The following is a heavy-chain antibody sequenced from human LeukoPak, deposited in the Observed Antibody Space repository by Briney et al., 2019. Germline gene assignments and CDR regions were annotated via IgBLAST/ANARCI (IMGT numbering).Heavy chain of an antibody. Sequence: GGSLRLSYAASGFTLSSYCMSWVRQAPGKGLGWVSGISGSRGSTHYAESVKGRFTISRDNSQTTLYLQMNSLRAEDTAVYYCAKGEKRWSTLDYWGQGTLVTVSS. CDR3: AKGEKRWSTLDY. CDR1: GFTLSSYC. CDR2: ISGSRGST. V-gene: IGHV3-23*01. D-gene: IGHD4-23*01. J-gene: IGHJ4*02.